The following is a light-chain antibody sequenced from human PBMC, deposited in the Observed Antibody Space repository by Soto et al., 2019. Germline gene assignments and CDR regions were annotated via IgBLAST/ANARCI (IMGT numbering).Light chain of an antibody. CDR1: QSVSSTF. CDR2: GVS. Sequence: EIVLTQSPGTLSLSPGERATLSCRASQSVSSTFLAWYQQIPCQAPRLLIFGVSNRATGIPDRFSGSASGTYFTLSISRLEPEDFAVYYCGQFVSAPRRTFGQGTKVEIK. J-gene: IGKJ1*01. V-gene: IGKV3-20*01. CDR3: GQFVSAPRRT.